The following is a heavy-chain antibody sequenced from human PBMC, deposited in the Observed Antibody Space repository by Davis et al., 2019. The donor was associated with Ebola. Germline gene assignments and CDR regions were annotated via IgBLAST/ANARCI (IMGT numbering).Heavy chain of an antibody. Sequence: AVSVMVSCKASGYTFTSYDINWVRHATGQGLEWMGWMNPNSGNTGYTQKFQGRVTMTRNTSISTAYMELSSLRSEDTAVYYCARAYSSGWYNWFDPWGQGTLVTVSS. CDR1: GYTFTSYD. CDR2: MNPNSGNT. CDR3: ARAYSSGWYNWFDP. J-gene: IGHJ5*02. V-gene: IGHV1-8*01. D-gene: IGHD6-19*01.